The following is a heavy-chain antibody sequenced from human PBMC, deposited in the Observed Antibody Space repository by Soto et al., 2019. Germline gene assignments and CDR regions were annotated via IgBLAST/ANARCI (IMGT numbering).Heavy chain of an antibody. Sequence: GGSLRLSCAASGFTFDDYAMHWVRQAPGKGLEWVSGISWNSGSIGYADSVKGRFTISGDNAKNSLYLQMNSLRAEDTALYYCAKAMITFGGVIWGAAFDIWGQGTMVTVSS. V-gene: IGHV3-9*01. J-gene: IGHJ3*02. CDR2: ISWNSGSI. CDR3: AKAMITFGGVIWGAAFDI. D-gene: IGHD3-16*02. CDR1: GFTFDDYA.